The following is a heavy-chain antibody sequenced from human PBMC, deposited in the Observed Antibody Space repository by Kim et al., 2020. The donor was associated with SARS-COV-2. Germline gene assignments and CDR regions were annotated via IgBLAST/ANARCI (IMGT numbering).Heavy chain of an antibody. CDR3: ARLPHDSSGYVDS. D-gene: IGHD3-22*01. V-gene: IGHV4-39*01. J-gene: IGHJ4*02. Sequence: SETLSLTCTVSGGSISSSFNYWGWIRQPPGKGLEWIGSVYHSGSTHDSPSLKSRVTVSADTSKNEFYLKGTSVTAAGTAVYFCARLPHDSSGYVDSWGPGILVTVSS. CDR1: GGSISSSFNY. CDR2: VYHSGST.